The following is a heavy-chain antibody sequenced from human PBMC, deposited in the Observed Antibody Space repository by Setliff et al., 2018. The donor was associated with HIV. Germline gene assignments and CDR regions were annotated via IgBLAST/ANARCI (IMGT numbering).Heavy chain of an antibody. Sequence: NPSETLSLTCTVSGYSISGSYYWAWIRQPPGKGLEWIANIYLSGSTNYNPSLKGRVTISLDTSKNQFYLKLNSVTAADTAIYYCTRGGPTVAYGVDVWGQGTTVTVSS. CDR1: GYSISGSYY. V-gene: IGHV4-38-2*02. J-gene: IGHJ6*02. D-gene: IGHD4-17*01. CDR3: TRGGPTVAYGVDV. CDR2: IYLSGST.